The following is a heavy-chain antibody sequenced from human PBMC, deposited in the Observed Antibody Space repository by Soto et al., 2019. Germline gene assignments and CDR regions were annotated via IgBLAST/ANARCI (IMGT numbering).Heavy chain of an antibody. D-gene: IGHD6-19*01. Sequence: EVQLVESGGGLVQPGGSLRLSCAASGFTFNIYSMNWVRQAPGKGLEWVSYITSDTATIYYADSVRGRFTISRDNAKNSLYLQMNSLRDEDTAAYYCARSVAGHFDYWGQGTLVTVSS. CDR1: GFTFNIYS. CDR3: ARSVAGHFDY. J-gene: IGHJ4*02. V-gene: IGHV3-48*02. CDR2: ITSDTATI.